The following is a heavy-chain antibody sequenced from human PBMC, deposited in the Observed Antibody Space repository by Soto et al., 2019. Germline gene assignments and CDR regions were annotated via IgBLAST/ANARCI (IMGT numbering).Heavy chain of an antibody. CDR3: AREVCRGGSCYSGKTSLYYFDY. J-gene: IGHJ4*02. Sequence: GGSLILSCAASGFTFSSYSMHWVRQAPGKGLEWVAVISYDGSNKYYADSVKGRFTISRDNSKNTLYLQMNSLRVEDTAVYYCAREVCRGGSCYSGKTSLYYFDYWGQGTLVTVSS. CDR1: GFTFSSYS. CDR2: ISYDGSNK. D-gene: IGHD2-15*01. V-gene: IGHV3-30-3*01.